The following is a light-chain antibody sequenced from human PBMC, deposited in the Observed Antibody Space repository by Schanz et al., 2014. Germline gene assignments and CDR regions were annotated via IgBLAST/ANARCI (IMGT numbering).Light chain of an antibody. CDR1: SSDVGGYNY. V-gene: IGLV2-14*01. CDR3: SSYADSSTL. Sequence: QSALTQPPSASGSPGQSVTFSCTGTSSDVGGYNYVSWYQQHPGKAPKLMIYDVSNRPSGVSNRFSGSKSGNTASLTISGLQAEDEADYYCSSYADSSTLFGPGTKLTVL. CDR2: DVS. J-gene: IGLJ1*01.